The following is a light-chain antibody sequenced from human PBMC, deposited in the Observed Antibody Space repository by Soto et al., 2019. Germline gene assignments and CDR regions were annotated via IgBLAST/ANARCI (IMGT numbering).Light chain of an antibody. V-gene: IGKV3-20*01. CDR2: GAS. CDR1: LTIIGNY. Sequence: ESVLTQSPGTLSLSPGERATLSCRASLTIIGNYLAWYQQKPGQAPRLLIYGASNRATGVPDRFSGSYSGTDFSLTITRLEPEDFAVYYCELHVNSVYIFGQGTRLEIK. CDR3: ELHVNSVYI. J-gene: IGKJ2*01.